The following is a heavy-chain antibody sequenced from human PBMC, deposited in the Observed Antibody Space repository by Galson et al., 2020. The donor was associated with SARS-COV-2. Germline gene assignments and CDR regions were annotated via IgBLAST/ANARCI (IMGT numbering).Heavy chain of an antibody. CDR2: IYYRGST. J-gene: IGHJ6*02. D-gene: IGHD2-2*01. CDR3: ARYCSSTSCYGCYYYYYGMDV. V-gene: IGHV4-31*03. Sequence: SETLSLTCTVSGGSINSGGYYWSWIRQHPGKGLEWIGYIYYRGSTYYNPSLKSRVTISEDTSKNQFSLKLSSVTAADTAVYYCARYCSSTSCYGCYYYYYGMDVWGQGTTVTVSS. CDR1: GGSINSGGYY.